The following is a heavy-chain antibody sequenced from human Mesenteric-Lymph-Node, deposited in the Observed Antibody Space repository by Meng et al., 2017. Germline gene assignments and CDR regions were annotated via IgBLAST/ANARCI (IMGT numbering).Heavy chain of an antibody. J-gene: IGHJ2*01. V-gene: IGHV4-30-4*01. CDR3: ARVGWRQWSFDL. D-gene: IGHD5-18*01. CDR1: GGSLSGGDYY. Sequence: VRLHTPAPGRVDHQQPLPLPCPVSGGSLSGGDYYWSCIRHPPGKGLELFGHIYYSGRTSYNPSLKSRVTISVDPSNNQFSLKLSSVTAADTAVYYCARVGWRQWSFDLWGRGTLVTVSS. CDR2: IYYSGRT.